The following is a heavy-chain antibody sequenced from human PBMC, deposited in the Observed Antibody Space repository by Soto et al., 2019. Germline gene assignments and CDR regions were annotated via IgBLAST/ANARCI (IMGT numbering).Heavy chain of an antibody. J-gene: IGHJ6*03. CDR2: MNPNSGNT. Sequence: QVQLVQSGAEVKKPGASMKVSCKASGYTFTSYDINWVRQATGQGLEWMGWMNPNSGNTGYAQKFQGRVTMTRNTSISTAYMELSSLRSEDTAVYYCARGSVVPAAMTYYYYYMDVWGKGTTVTVSS. D-gene: IGHD2-2*01. CDR3: ARGSVVPAAMTYYYYYMDV. CDR1: GYTFTSYD. V-gene: IGHV1-8*01.